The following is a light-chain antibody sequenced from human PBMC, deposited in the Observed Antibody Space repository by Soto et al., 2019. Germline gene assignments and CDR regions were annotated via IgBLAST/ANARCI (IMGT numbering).Light chain of an antibody. J-gene: IGKJ1*01. CDR3: LQDINYPWT. CDR1: QDISNY. Sequence: DIQMTQSPSSLSASVGDRVTITCQASQDISNYLNWYQQKPGKAPKLLIYDASNLETGVPSRFSGSGSGTDFTFTISSLQPEDSATYYCLQDINYPWTFGQGTKVEIK. CDR2: DAS. V-gene: IGKV1-33*01.